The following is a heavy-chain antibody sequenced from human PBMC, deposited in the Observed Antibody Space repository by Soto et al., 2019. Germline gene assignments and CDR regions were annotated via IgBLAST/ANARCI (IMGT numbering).Heavy chain of an antibody. Sequence: EVQLVESGGGRVKPGGSLRLSCAASGFILSSYSTHWVRQAPGKGLEWVSSISPSSTYIYYADSVKGRFTISRDTAENSLYLQMNSLRAEDTAVYYCTRDYYDCLADVWGKGTTVTVSS. CDR1: GFILSSYS. V-gene: IGHV3-21*01. J-gene: IGHJ6*04. D-gene: IGHD3-3*01. CDR3: TRDYYDCLADV. CDR2: ISPSSTYI.